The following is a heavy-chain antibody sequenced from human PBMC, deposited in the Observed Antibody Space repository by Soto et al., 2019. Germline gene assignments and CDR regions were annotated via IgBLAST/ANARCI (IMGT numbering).Heavy chain of an antibody. V-gene: IGHV1-3*01. CDR2: INAGNGNT. CDR3: AAGLPTYYDFWSGYSAPGY. Sequence: VKVSCKASGYTFTSYAMHWVRQAPGQRLEWMGWINAGNGNTKYSQKFQGRVTITRDTSASTAYMELSSLRSEDTAVYYCAAGLPTYYDFWSGYSAPGYWGQGTLVTVSS. J-gene: IGHJ4*02. CDR1: GYTFTSYA. D-gene: IGHD3-3*01.